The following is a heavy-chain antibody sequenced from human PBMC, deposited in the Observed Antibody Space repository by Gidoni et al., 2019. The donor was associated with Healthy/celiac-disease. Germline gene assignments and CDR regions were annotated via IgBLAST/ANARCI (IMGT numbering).Heavy chain of an antibody. CDR1: GGSISSYY. CDR2: IYYSGST. CDR3: ARHKYSSGQGLFFDY. Sequence: QVQLQESGPGLVKPSETLSLTCTVSGGSISSYYWSWIRQPPGKGLEWIGYIYYSGSTNYNPSLKSRVTISVDTSKNQFSLKLSSVTAADTAVYYCARHKYSSGQGLFFDYWGQGTLVTVSS. D-gene: IGHD6-19*01. V-gene: IGHV4-59*08. J-gene: IGHJ4*02.